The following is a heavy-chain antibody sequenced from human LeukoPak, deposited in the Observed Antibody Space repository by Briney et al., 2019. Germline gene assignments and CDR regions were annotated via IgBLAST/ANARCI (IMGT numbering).Heavy chain of an antibody. Sequence: GGSLRLSCAASGFTFSDYWMHWVRQAPGRGLVWVSRISSDGSSTSYADSVKGRFTISRDNAKNTQYLQMNSLRAEDTAVYYCATTPDSNWYYFDYWGQGALVTVSS. CDR3: ATTPDSNWYYFDY. D-gene: IGHD6-13*01. V-gene: IGHV3-74*01. CDR1: GFTFSDYW. CDR2: ISSDGSST. J-gene: IGHJ4*02.